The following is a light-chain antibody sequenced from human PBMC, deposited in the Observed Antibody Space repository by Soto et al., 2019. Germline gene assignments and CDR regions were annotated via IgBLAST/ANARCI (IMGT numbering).Light chain of an antibody. V-gene: IGKV3-15*01. CDR3: QQYDNWPPLT. Sequence: EIVMTQSPATLSVSPGERATLSCRPSQSVSSSLAWYQQKPGQAPRLLIYGSSTRATGIPARFSGSGSGTEFTLTISSLQSEDFAVYYCQQYDNWPPLTFGGGTKVEIK. CDR1: QSVSSS. J-gene: IGKJ4*01. CDR2: GSS.